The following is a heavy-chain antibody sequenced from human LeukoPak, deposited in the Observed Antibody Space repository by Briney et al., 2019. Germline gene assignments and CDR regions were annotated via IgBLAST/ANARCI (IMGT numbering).Heavy chain of an antibody. V-gene: IGHV4-39*01. CDR2: IYYSGST. J-gene: IGHJ4*02. CDR3: ATGMAAASIYFFDY. D-gene: IGHD6-13*01. CDR1: GGSISSNSFY. Sequence: SETLSLTCTVSGGSISSNSFYWGWIRQPPGKGLEWIGSIYYSGSTYYNPSLKSRVTISVDTSKNQFSLKLSSVTAADTAIYYCATGMAAASIYFFDYWGQGTLVTVSS.